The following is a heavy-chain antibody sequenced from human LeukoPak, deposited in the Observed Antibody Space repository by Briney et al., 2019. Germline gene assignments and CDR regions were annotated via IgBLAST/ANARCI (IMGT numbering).Heavy chain of an antibody. D-gene: IGHD4-23*01. CDR1: GFTVSSNY. CDR3: ARGGKIYYYYGMDV. J-gene: IGHJ6*02. Sequence: GSLRLSCAASGFTVSSNYMSWVRQAPGKGLEWVSVIYSGGSTYYADSVTGRFTISRDNSKNTLYLQMNSLRAEDTAVYYCARGGKIYYYYGMDVWGQGTTVTVSS. V-gene: IGHV3-66*02. CDR2: IYSGGST.